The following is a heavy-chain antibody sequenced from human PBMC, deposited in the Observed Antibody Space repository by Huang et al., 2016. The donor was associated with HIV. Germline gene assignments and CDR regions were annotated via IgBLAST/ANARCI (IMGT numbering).Heavy chain of an antibody. V-gene: IGHV1-8*01. J-gene: IGHJ6*02. CDR3: ARSRRYCRGAFCTHYAMDV. D-gene: IGHD2-15*01. CDR1: GYPFITYD. CDR2: MNPDNGNT. Sequence: VQLVQSGAEVRKPGASVTLSCKASGYPFITYDISWVRQAAGHGLEWMGRMNPDNGNTGYAQKFQDRVIMTRNTSINTGYMEVSSPRSEDAAMYYCARSRRYCRGAFCTHYAMDVWGQGTTVTVSS.